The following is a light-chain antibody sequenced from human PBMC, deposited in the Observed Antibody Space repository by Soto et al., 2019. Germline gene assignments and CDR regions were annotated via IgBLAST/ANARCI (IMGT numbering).Light chain of an antibody. V-gene: IGLV2-14*01. Sequence: QSALTQPASVSGSPGQSITISCTGTNSDVGTYKYVSWYQQHPGKAPKLLINDVSNRPSGVSYRFSGSKSGNTASLTISGLQAEDEADYYCSSYTNNDNLVFGGGTKLTVL. CDR1: NSDVGTYKY. CDR2: DVS. CDR3: SSYTNNDNLV. J-gene: IGLJ2*01.